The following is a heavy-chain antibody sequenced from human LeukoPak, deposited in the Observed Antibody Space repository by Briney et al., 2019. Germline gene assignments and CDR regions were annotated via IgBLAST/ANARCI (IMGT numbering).Heavy chain of an antibody. J-gene: IGHJ6*02. V-gene: IGHV3-7*01. CDR2: IKQDGSEK. CDR3: ARERWSLYSNDYYYYGLDV. D-gene: IGHD3-3*01. Sequence: GGSLRLSCAASGFFFSNYYMNWVRQAPGKGLEWVAHIKQDGSEKNYVDSVKGRFTISRDNAKNSLYLQMNSLRAEDTAVYYCARERWSLYSNDYYYYGLDVWGQGTTVTVSS. CDR1: GFFFSNYY.